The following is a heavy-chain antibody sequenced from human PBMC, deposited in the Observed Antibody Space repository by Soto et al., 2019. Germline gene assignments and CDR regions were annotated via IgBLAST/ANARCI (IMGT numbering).Heavy chain of an antibody. CDR3: ARVSPPMDV. Sequence: GGSLRLSCAASEFTFSSYAMHWVRQAPGKGLEYVSAISSNGVSTYYANSVKGRFTVSRDNSKNTLYLQMGSLRAEDMAVYYCARVSPPMDVWGKGTTVTVSS. J-gene: IGHJ6*03. CDR2: ISSNGVST. CDR1: EFTFSSYA. V-gene: IGHV3-64*01.